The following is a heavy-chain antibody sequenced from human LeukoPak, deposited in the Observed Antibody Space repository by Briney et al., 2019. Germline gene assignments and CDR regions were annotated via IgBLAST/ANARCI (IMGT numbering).Heavy chain of an antibody. CDR1: EQTATELS. D-gene: IGHD3-3*01. CDR2: FDPDVAKR. Sequence: SVKVSCKVSEQTATELSIHWVRQAPGKGHERMRGFDPDVAKRFYARNLQNRLTLTEYRSTDTAYMELSSLRSEETAVYYCATGQTRAVLVDTLHYWGQGTLVTVSS. V-gene: IGHV1-24*01. J-gene: IGHJ4*02. CDR3: ATGQTRAVLVDTLHY.